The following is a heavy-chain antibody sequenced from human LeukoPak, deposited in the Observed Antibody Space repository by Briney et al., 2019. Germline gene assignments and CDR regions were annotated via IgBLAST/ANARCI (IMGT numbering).Heavy chain of an antibody. CDR3: SRENGAFSPFGY. D-gene: IGHD2-8*01. CDR1: GGSITSTNW. J-gene: IGHJ4*02. V-gene: IGHV4-4*02. Sequence: SGTLSLTCGVSGGSITSTNWWSWVRQPPGQGLEWIGEVALSGLTNYNPSLSSRVIMALDTSKNHLSLHLTSVTAADTAVYYCSRENGAFSPFGYWGQGYLVTVLS. CDR2: VALSGLT.